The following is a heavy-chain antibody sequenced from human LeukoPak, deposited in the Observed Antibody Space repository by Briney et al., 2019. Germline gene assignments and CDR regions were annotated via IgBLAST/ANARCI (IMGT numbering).Heavy chain of an antibody. J-gene: IGHJ4*02. Sequence: ASVKVSCKASGYTFTGYYMHWVRQAPGQGLEWMGWINYNSGGTKYAQKFQGRVTMTRDTSISTAYMELSRLTSDDTAVYYCARETLWEPLGQEFDYWGQGTLVTVSS. CDR2: INYNSGGT. CDR3: ARETLWEPLGQEFDY. V-gene: IGHV1-2*02. D-gene: IGHD1-14*01. CDR1: GYTFTGYY.